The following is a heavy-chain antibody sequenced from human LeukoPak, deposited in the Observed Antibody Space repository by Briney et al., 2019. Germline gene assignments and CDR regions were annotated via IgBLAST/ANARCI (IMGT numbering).Heavy chain of an antibody. CDR2: IYYSGST. CDR3: ARNYDSSGYCIDY. D-gene: IGHD3-22*01. J-gene: IGHJ4*02. Sequence: SETLSLTCTVSGGSISSSNNYWGWIRQPPGKGLEWIASIYYSGSTYYKPSLKSRVTISVDTSMNQFSLRLNSVTAADTAVYYCARNYDSSGYCIDYWGQGTLVTVSS. V-gene: IGHV4-39*01. CDR1: GGSISSSNNY.